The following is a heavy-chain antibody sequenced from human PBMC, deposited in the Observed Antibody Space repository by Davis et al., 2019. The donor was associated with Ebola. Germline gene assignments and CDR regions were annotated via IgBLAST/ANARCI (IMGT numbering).Heavy chain of an antibody. CDR2: INHSGST. CDR3: ARARYSYGYGYCFDY. CDR1: GGSFSGYY. V-gene: IGHV4-34*01. J-gene: IGHJ4*02. D-gene: IGHD5-18*01. Sequence: PGGSLRLSCAVYGGSFSGYYWSWIRQPPGKGLEWIGEINHSGSTNYNPSLKSRVTISVDTSKNQFSLKLSSVTAADTAVYYCARARYSYGYGYCFDYWGQGTLVTVSS.